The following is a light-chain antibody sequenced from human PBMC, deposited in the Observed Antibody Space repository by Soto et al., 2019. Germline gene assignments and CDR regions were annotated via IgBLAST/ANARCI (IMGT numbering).Light chain of an antibody. CDR1: QSVGIN. V-gene: IGKV3-20*01. CDR2: GAS. CDR3: QQYGSSGT. J-gene: IGKJ1*01. Sequence: ETVMTQSPAILSVPPAERASLCCRASQSVGINVAWDQQKPGQAPRLLIYGASNRATGIPDRFSGSGSGTDFTLTISRLEPEDFAVYYCQQYGSSGTSGQGTKVDIK.